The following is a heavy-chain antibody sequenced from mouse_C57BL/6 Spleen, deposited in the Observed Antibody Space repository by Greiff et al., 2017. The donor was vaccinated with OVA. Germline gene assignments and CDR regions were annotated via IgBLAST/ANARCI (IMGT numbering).Heavy chain of an antibody. CDR2: INPYNGDT. V-gene: IGHV1-20*01. D-gene: IGHD2-4*01. CDR3: ARGDDCGWFAY. J-gene: IGHJ3*01. CDR1: GYSFTGYF. Sequence: EVKLVESGPELVKPGDSVKISCKASGYSFTGYFMNWVMQSHGKSLEWIGRINPYNGDTFYNQKFKGKATLTVDKSSSTAHMELRSLTSEDSAVYYCARGDDCGWFAYWGQGTLVTVSA.